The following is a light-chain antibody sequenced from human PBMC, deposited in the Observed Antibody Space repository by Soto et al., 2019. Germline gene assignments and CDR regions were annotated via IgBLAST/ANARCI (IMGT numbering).Light chain of an antibody. CDR1: RSNIGNNY. J-gene: IGLJ2*01. V-gene: IGLV1-51*01. CDR2: DND. Sequence: QSVLTQPPSVSAAPGQKVTISCSGSRSNIGNNYVSWYQQLPGTAPKLLIYDNDKRPSGIADRFSGSKSGTSATLGITGLRTGDEADYYCGTWDASLTVAIFGGGTKVTVL. CDR3: GTWDASLTVAI.